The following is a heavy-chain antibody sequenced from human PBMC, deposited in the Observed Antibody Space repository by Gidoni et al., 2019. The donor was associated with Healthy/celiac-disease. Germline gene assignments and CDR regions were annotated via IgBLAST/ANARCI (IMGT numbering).Heavy chain of an antibody. D-gene: IGHD3-22*01. V-gene: IGHV4-39*01. J-gene: IGHJ5*02. Sequence: QLQLQESGPGLVKPSETLSLTCTVSGGSISSSSYYSGWIRQPPGKGLAWIGSIYYSGSTYYNPSLKSRVTISVDTSKNQFSLKLSSVTAADTAVYYCARRDSSGYSNWFDPWGQGTLVTVSS. CDR2: IYYSGST. CDR1: GGSISSSSYY. CDR3: ARRDSSGYSNWFDP.